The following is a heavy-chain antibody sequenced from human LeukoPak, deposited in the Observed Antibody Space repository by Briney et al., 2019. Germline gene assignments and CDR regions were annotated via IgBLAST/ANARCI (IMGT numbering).Heavy chain of an antibody. Sequence: SETLSLTCTVSGGSISSYYWSWIRQPPGKGLEWIGYIYYSGGTNYNPSLKSRVTISVDTSKNQFSLKLSSVTAADTAVYYCAATDYDTPNAFDIWGQGTMVTVSS. CDR1: GGSISSYY. CDR2: IYYSGGT. D-gene: IGHD3-22*01. CDR3: AATDYDTPNAFDI. V-gene: IGHV4-59*01. J-gene: IGHJ3*02.